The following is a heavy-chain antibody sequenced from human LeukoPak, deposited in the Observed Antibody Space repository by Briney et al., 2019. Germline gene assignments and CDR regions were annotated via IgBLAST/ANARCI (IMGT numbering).Heavy chain of an antibody. CDR2: TYYSGATYSETS. CDR3: ARGTGSYYLDN. D-gene: IGHD3/OR15-3a*01. V-gene: IGHV4-59*01. J-gene: IGHJ4*02. Sequence: SETLSLTCTVSGGSISIYYWSWIRLPPGKGLEWIGYTYYSGATYSETSSYNPSLKSRVTISVDASKNQFSLKLNSVTAADTALYYCARGTGSYYLDNWGQGTLVTVSS. CDR1: GGSISIYY.